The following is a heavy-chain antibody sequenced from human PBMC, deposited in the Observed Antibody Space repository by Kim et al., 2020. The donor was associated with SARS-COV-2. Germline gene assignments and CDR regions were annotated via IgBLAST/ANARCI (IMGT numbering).Heavy chain of an antibody. CDR2: IIPILGIA. V-gene: IGHV1-69*04. CDR1: GGTFSSYA. Sequence: SVKVSCKASGGTFSSYAISWVRQAPGQGLEWMGRIIPILGIANYAQKFQGRVTITADKSTSTAYMELSSLRSEDTAVYYCSLGGITMVRGGIFYWGQGTLATVSS. CDR3: SLGGITMVRGGIFY. J-gene: IGHJ4*02. D-gene: IGHD3-10*01.